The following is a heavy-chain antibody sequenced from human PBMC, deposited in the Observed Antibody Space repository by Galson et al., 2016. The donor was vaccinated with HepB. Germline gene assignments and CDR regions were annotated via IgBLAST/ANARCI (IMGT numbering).Heavy chain of an antibody. CDR3: ARLDTSLVLIDY. J-gene: IGHJ4*02. CDR2: ISVYNGNT. Sequence: SVKVSCKASGYIFTDYGISWVRQAPGQGLEWMGWISVYNGNTNYAQKLQGRVTMTTDTSTSTAYMELRSLRSDDTAVYYCARLDTSLVLIDYWGQGTLVTVSS. V-gene: IGHV1-18*04. CDR1: GYIFTDYG. D-gene: IGHD5-18*01.